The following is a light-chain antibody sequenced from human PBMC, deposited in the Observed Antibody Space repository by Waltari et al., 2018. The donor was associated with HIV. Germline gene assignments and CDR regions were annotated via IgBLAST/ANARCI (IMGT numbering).Light chain of an antibody. Sequence: QSVLTQPPSASGTPGQAVTITCSGSSSHIGSTYVYWYQQLPGTAPKRLIYRNNQRPSGVPDRFSGSKSGTSASLAISGVRSEDEADYYCAAWDDSLLYVFGTGTKVTVL. CDR2: RNN. J-gene: IGLJ1*01. CDR1: SSHIGSTY. CDR3: AAWDDSLLYV. V-gene: IGLV1-47*01.